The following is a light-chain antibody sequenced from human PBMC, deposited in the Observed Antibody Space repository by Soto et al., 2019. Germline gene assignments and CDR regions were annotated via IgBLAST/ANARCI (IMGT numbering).Light chain of an antibody. CDR3: AVWDNSLNGVA. V-gene: IGLV1-47*01. CDR2: RND. CDR1: NSNMGRSY. J-gene: IGLJ2*01. Sequence: QSVLTQTPSASGTPGQSVTISCSGSNSNMGRSYVYWYQQVPGTAPKLLMYRNDVRPSGVPDRFTGSKSGTSASLAISGLRSEDEADYYCAVWDNSLNGVAFGGGTKVTVL.